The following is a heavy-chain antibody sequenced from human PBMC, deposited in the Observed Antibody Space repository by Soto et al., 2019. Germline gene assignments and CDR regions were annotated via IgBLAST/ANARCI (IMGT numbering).Heavy chain of an antibody. V-gene: IGHV1-3*01. CDR2: INAGNGNT. D-gene: IGHD2-15*01. CDR3: ARVRVVASGAFDI. J-gene: IGHJ3*02. Sequence: QVQLVQSGAEVKKPGASVKVSCKASGYTFTSYAMHWVRQAPGQRVEWMGWINAGNGNTKYSQKFQGRVTITRDTSASTAYMELSSLSSEDTAVYYCARVRVVASGAFDIWGQGTMVTVSS. CDR1: GYTFTSYA.